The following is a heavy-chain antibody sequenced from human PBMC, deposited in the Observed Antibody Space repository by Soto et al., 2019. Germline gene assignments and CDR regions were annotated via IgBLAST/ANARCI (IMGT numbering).Heavy chain of an antibody. CDR3: THRQDWGFDY. D-gene: IGHD7-27*01. V-gene: IGHV2-5*02. CDR1: GVSLSTSGVG. Sequence: QITLKESGPTLVKPTQTLTLTCSFSGVSLSTSGVGVGWIRQPPGKALEWLALIYWDDDKRYSPSLKSRLTITKYTAKNQVVLTMTDMDPVDTATYYCTHRQDWGFDYWGQGTLVTVSS. CDR2: IYWDDDK. J-gene: IGHJ4*02.